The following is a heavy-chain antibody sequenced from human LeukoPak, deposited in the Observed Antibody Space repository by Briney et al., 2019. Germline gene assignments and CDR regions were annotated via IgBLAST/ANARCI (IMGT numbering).Heavy chain of an antibody. J-gene: IGHJ4*02. CDR3: ARGPGHGWYECNY. D-gene: IGHD6-19*01. CDR1: GGTFSSYA. Sequence: SVKVSCKASGGTFSSYAISWVRQAPGQGLEWMGGIIPIFGTANYAQKFQGRVTITADKSTSIAYMELSSLRSEDTAVYYCARGPGHGWYECNYWGQGTLVTVSS. CDR2: IIPIFGTA. V-gene: IGHV1-69*06.